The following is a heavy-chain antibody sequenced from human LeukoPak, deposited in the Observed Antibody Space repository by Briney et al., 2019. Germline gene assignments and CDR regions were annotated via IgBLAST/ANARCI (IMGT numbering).Heavy chain of an antibody. CDR1: GFTFSSYW. D-gene: IGHD3-10*01. CDR2: INSDGSST. Sequence: GGSLTLSCAASGFTFSSYWMHWVRQAPGKGLVWVSRINSDGSSTSYADSVKGRFTISRDNAKNTLYLQMNSLSAEDTAVSSCASTYYYGSGSYYIYSYGMTSGAKGPPSPSPQ. J-gene: IGHJ6*04. CDR3: ASTYYYGSGSYYIYSYGMTS. V-gene: IGHV3-74*01.